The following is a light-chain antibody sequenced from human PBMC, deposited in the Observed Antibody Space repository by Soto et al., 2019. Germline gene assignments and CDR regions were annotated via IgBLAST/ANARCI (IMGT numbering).Light chain of an antibody. CDR1: SSDIGIYNY. Sequence: QSALTQSRSVSGSPGQSVTISCSGSSSDIGIYNYVSWYQHHPGKVPKVLIYDVNKRPSGVPDRFSGSKSGNTASLTISGLQADDEADYYRCSYAGRYTMVFGGGTKLTVL. CDR3: CSYAGRYTMV. J-gene: IGLJ2*01. CDR2: DVN. V-gene: IGLV2-11*01.